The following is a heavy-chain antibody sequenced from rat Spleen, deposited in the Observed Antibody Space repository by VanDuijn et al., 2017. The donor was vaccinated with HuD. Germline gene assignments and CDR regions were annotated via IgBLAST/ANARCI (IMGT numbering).Heavy chain of an antibody. Sequence: EVQLVETGGGLVQPGGSMTLSCAASGFTFSDFYMAWVRQVPRKGLEWVASISSEGRDTYYGDSVKGRFTISRDNAKSTLYLQMDSLRSEDTATYYCARLPYSSPYFDYWGQGVMVTVSS. CDR1: GFTFSDFY. V-gene: IGHV5-22*01. D-gene: IGHD1-2*01. CDR2: ISSEGRDT. J-gene: IGHJ2*01. CDR3: ARLPYSSPYFDY.